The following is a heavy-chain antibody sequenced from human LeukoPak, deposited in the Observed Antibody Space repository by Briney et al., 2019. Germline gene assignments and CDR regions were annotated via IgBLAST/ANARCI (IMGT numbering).Heavy chain of an antibody. J-gene: IGHJ4*02. Sequence: PGGSLRLSCAASGFTFSRYWISWVRQAPGKGLEWGADIKQDGSEKYYVDSVKGRFTISRDNAKNSLYLQMNSLRAEDTAVYYCAREGDILTGYTSPFDYCGQGTLVTVSS. CDR2: IKQDGSEK. V-gene: IGHV3-7*01. D-gene: IGHD3-9*01. CDR1: GFTFSRYW. CDR3: AREGDILTGYTSPFDY.